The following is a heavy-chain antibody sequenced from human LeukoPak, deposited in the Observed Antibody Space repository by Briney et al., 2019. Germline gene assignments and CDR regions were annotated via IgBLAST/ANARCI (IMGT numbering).Heavy chain of an antibody. CDR1: GFTFSSYG. V-gene: IGHV3-30*18. CDR2: ISYDGSNK. D-gene: IGHD3-22*01. Sequence: GGSLRLSCAASGFTFSSYGMHWVRQAPGKGLEWVAVISYDGSNKYYADSVKGRFTISRDNSKNTLYLQMNSLRAEDTAVYYCAKSFNPDYYDSSAPAPVFDYWGQGTLVTVAS. J-gene: IGHJ4*02. CDR3: AKSFNPDYYDSSAPAPVFDY.